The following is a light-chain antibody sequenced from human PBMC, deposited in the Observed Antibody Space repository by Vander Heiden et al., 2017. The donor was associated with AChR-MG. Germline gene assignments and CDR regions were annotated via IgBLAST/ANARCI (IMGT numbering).Light chain of an antibody. CDR3: QQYYSTTWT. V-gene: IGKV4-1*01. Sequence: DIVMTQSPDSLAVSLGEGATINCKSSQSVLYSSNNKNYLAWYQQKPGQHPKLLIYWASTRESGVPDRFSGSGSGTDFTLTISSLQAEDVAVYYCQQYYSTTWTFGQGTKVEIK. J-gene: IGKJ1*01. CDR1: QSVLYSSNNKNY. CDR2: WAS.